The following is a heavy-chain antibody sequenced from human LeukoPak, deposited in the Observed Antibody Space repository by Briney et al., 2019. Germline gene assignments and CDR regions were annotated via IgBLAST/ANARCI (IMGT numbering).Heavy chain of an antibody. CDR1: GYRFTNYW. J-gene: IGHJ4*02. V-gene: IGHV5-51*01. CDR3: ARLPYYDTSGYLDY. Sequence: GESLKISFKGSGYRFTNYWIDWVRQMPGKGLEWMGIIYPGDSDTRYSPSFQGQVTISVDKSISTAYLQWSSLKASDTAMYYCARLPYYDTSGYLDYWGQGTLVIVSS. CDR2: IYPGDSDT. D-gene: IGHD3-22*01.